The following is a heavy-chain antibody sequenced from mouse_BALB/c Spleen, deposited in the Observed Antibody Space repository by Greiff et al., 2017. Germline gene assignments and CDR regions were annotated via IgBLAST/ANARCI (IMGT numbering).Heavy chain of an antibody. CDR3: ATYYDYDDFDY. D-gene: IGHD2-4*01. CDR2: INPSTGYT. CDR1: GYTFTSYW. J-gene: IGHJ2*01. V-gene: IGHV1-7*01. Sequence: VQLQQSGAELAKPGASVKMSCKASGYTFTSYWMHWVKQRPGQGLEWIGYINPSTGYTEYNQKFKDKATLTADKSSSTAYMQLSSLTSEDSAVYYCATYYDYDDFDYWGQGTTLTVSS.